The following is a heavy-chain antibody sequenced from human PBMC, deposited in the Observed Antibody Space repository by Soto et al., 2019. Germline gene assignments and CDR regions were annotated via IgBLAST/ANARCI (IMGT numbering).Heavy chain of an antibody. CDR1: GFTFSSYG. J-gene: IGHJ3*02. CDR3: AHPRGYGIFDAVDI. D-gene: IGHD4-17*01. V-gene: IGHV3-33*01. Sequence: GGSLRLSCAASGFTFSSYGMHWVRQAPGEGLEWVAVIWYDGSNKYYADSVKGRFTISRDNSKNTLYLQMNSLRAEDTAVYYCAHPRGYGIFDAVDIWGQGTMVTVSS. CDR2: IWYDGSNK.